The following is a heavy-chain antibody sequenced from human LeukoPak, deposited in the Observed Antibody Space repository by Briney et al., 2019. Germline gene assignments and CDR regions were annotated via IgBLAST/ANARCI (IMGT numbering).Heavy chain of an antibody. CDR2: IYYSGST. D-gene: IGHD1-26*01. J-gene: IGHJ4*02. CDR1: GGSISSSSYY. V-gene: IGHV4-39*02. Sequence: PSETLSLTCTVSGGSISSSSYYCGWIRQPPGKGLEWIGNIYYSGSTYYNPSLRSRVTISVDTSKNQFSLKLNSVTAADTAVYYCARDKISGSSGGPNRVEFDYWGQGTLLTVSS. CDR3: ARDKISGSSGGPNRVEFDY.